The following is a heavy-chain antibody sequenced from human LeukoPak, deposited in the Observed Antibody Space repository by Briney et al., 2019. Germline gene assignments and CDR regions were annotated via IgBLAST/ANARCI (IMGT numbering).Heavy chain of an antibody. CDR2: IIYSGGAT. Sequence: GGSLRLSCAASGFTFSRSAMTWVRQGPGTGLEFVASIIYSGGATYYADSVKGRFTTSRDNSKNTLCLQMNSLRAEDTALYYCAKDGLYYDGSEHVYYFDSWGQGTPVTVSS. D-gene: IGHD3-22*01. CDR3: AKDGLYYDGSEHVYYFDS. V-gene: IGHV3-23*01. J-gene: IGHJ4*02. CDR1: GFTFSRSA.